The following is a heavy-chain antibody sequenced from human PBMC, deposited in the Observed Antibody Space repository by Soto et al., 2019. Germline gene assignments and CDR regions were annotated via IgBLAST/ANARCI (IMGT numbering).Heavy chain of an antibody. CDR1: GYVITNVYH. CDR2: ISHSGDT. D-gene: IGHD2-8*01. V-gene: IGHV4-38-2*01. CDR3: TRIYSTSPCCLLNGLDV. Sequence: PSETLALTCAVSGYVITNVYHWGWIRQPPGKELEWIGTISHSGDTYYNPSLKSRVTISMDTAKNHLSLILSSVTAADTATYYFTRIYSTSPCCLLNGLDVWRQGTTGTGSS. J-gene: IGHJ6*02.